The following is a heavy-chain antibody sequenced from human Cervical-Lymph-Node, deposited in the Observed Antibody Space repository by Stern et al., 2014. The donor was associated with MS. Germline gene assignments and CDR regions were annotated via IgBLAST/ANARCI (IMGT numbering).Heavy chain of an antibody. CDR2: IYTSGST. CDR1: GGSISSGSYY. J-gene: IGHJ4*02. CDR3: ARAIGGAGTSD. Sequence: QVQLQESGPGLVKPSQTLSLTCTVSGGSISSGSYYWSWIRQPAGKGLEWIGRIYTSGSTNYNPSLKSRVTISVDTSKNQFSLQRSSVTAADTAVYYCARAIGGAGTSDWGQGTLVTVSS. D-gene: IGHD6-19*01. V-gene: IGHV4-61*02.